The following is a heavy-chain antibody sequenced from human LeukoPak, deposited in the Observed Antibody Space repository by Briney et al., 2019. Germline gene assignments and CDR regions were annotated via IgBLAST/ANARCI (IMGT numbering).Heavy chain of an antibody. D-gene: IGHD6-13*01. V-gene: IGHV4-39*07. CDR1: GGSISSSSYY. J-gene: IGHJ3*02. Sequence: SETLSLTCTVSGGSISSSSYYWGWIRQPPGKGLEWIGSIYYSGSTYYNPSLKSRVTISVDTSKNQFSLKLSSVTAADTAVYYCARDRRQQLVPLWYAFDIWGQGTMVTVSS. CDR2: IYYSGST. CDR3: ARDRRQQLVPLWYAFDI.